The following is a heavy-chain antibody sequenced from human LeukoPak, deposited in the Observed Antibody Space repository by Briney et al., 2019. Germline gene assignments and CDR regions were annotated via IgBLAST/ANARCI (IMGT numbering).Heavy chain of an antibody. CDR1: GGTFSSYT. V-gene: IGHV1-69*04. CDR3: ARDFWSGYYSQTDAFDI. D-gene: IGHD3-3*01. J-gene: IGHJ3*02. CDR2: IIPILGIA. Sequence: SVKVSCKASGGTFSSYTISWVRQAHGQGLEWMGRIIPILGIANYAQKFQGRVTITADKSTSTAYMELSSLRSEDTAVYYCARDFWSGYYSQTDAFDIWGQGTMVTVSS.